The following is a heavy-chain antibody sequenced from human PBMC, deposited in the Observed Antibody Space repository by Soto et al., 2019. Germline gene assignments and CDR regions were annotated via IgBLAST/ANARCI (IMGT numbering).Heavy chain of an antibody. Sequence: EVQLVESGGGLVKPGESLRVSCAASGFAFSDYSLHWVRQAPGKGLEWVSSISGSSTYIYYADRVKGRFTISRANAKNSLYLRMDSLRAEAAAVYYCARGDGTGLYNSGWSPRYWGQGTLVTVSS. V-gene: IGHV3-21*01. CDR3: ARGDGTGLYNSGWSPRY. CDR1: GFAFSDYS. CDR2: ISGSSTYI. D-gene: IGHD6-19*01. J-gene: IGHJ4*02.